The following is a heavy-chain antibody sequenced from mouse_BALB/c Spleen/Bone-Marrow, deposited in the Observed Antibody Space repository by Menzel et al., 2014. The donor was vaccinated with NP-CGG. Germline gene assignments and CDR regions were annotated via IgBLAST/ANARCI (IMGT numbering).Heavy chain of an antibody. D-gene: IGHD4-1*01. Sequence: QVQLQQSGSVLVRPGASVKLSCKASGYTLTSSWMHWAKQRPGQGLEWIGEIHPNSGNTNYNEKFKGKATLTVDTSSSTAYVDLSSLTSEDSAVYYCARYWSGFAYWGQGTLVTVSA. J-gene: IGHJ3*01. CDR1: GYTLTSSW. V-gene: IGHV1S130*01. CDR3: ARYWSGFAY. CDR2: IHPNSGNT.